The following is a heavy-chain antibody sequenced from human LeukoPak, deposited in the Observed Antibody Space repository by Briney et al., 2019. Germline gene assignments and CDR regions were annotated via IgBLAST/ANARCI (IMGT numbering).Heavy chain of an antibody. CDR2: MNPNSGNT. D-gene: IGHD2-2*01. V-gene: IGHV1-8*03. J-gene: IGHJ6*03. CDR3: ARATRYYYYMDV. CDR1: GYTFTSYD. Sequence: ASVKVSCKASGYTFTSYDINWVRQATGQGLERMGWMNPNSGNTGYAQKFQGRVTITRNTSISTAYMELSSLRSEDTAVYYCARATRYYYYMDVWGKGTTVTVSS.